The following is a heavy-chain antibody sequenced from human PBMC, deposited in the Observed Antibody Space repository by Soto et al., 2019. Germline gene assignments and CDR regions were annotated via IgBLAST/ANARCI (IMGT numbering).Heavy chain of an antibody. CDR3: VRGRGGTYDAFDI. CDR2: IYYSGTT. V-gene: IGHV4-59*01. D-gene: IGHD1-26*01. J-gene: IGHJ3*02. CDR1: SGSIGTYF. Sequence: QVQLRESGPGLVKPSETLSLTCTVSSGSIGTYFWSWIRQPPGKGLEWIGYIYYSGTTNYNPSLKSRVTIFLVTSKSQFSLRLSSVTAADTAVYYCVRGRGGTYDAFDIWGQGTLVTGSS.